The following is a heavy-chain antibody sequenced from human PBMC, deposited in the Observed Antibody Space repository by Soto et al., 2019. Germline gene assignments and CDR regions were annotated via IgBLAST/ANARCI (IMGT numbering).Heavy chain of an antibody. CDR2: INSYDEK. Sequence: SDTMSLTSTQTLTPTCTFSGYSLSTREHGVGGIHQPPQNSLKWLTLINSYDEKRYSPSLTSTLTIINHTPKDQVVLTMTNMDCVDIGTYFCAHRRRFCSGNSCYSILFDPWGQGNLVNVSS. CDR1: GYSLSTREHG. CDR3: AHRRRFCSGNSCYSILFDP. D-gene: IGHD2-15*01. J-gene: IGHJ5*02. V-gene: IGHV2-5*01.